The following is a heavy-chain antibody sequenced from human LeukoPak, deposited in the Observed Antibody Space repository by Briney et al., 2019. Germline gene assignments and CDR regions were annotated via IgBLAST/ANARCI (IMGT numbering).Heavy chain of an antibody. V-gene: IGHV3-53*04. Sequence: GGSLRLSCAASGFTVSSNYMSWVRQAPGKGLEWVSVIYSAGSTYYADSVKGRFTISRHNSKNTLYLQMNSLRAEDTAVYYCARERPITMVRGVIITYGMDVWGQGTTVTVSS. CDR3: ARERPITMVRGVIITYGMDV. J-gene: IGHJ6*02. CDR1: GFTVSSNY. CDR2: IYSAGST. D-gene: IGHD3-10*01.